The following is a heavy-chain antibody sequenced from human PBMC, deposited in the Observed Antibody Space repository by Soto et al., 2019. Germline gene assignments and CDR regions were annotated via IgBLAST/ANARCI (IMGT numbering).Heavy chain of an antibody. CDR3: ARDEGGYAMLTGYYKAHHFDY. V-gene: IGHV1-18*01. J-gene: IGHJ4*02. D-gene: IGHD3-9*01. CDR1: GYTFTHFY. Sequence: QVQLVQSGAEVKKPGDSVKVSCSASGYTFTHFYITWVRQAPGQGLEWMGAISPHNFNTNFAQKFQGRVTLTTDTSTSTADMELRILRSDATAVYYCARDEGGYAMLTGYYKAHHFDYWGQGVLVTVSS. CDR2: ISPHNFNT.